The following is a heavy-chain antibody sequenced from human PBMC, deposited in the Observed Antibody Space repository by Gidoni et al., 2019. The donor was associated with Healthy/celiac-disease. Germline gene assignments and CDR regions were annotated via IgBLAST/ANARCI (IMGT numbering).Heavy chain of an antibody. J-gene: IGHJ3*02. CDR1: GFTFSSYA. D-gene: IGHD6-19*01. CDR3: AIDRNPQWLDDAFDI. CDR2: ISYDGSNK. V-gene: IGHV3-30-3*01. Sequence: GGGVVQPGRSLRLSCAASGFTFSSYAMHWVRQAPGKGLEWVAVISYDGSNKYYADSVKGRFTISRDNSKNTLYLQMNSLRAEDTAVYYCAIDRNPQWLDDAFDIWGQGTMVTVSS.